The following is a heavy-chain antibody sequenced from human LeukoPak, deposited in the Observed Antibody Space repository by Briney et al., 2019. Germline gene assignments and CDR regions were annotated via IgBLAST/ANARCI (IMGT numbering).Heavy chain of an antibody. J-gene: IGHJ6*03. V-gene: IGHV3-30*12. CDR1: GFTFSNFG. D-gene: IGHD6-13*01. CDR3: ARDFAAAGTYYYYYMDV. CDR2: ISYDGSNK. Sequence: GGSLRLSCAASGFTFSNFGMHWVRQAPGKGLEWVAVISYDGSNKYYADSVKGRFTISRDNSKNTLYLQMNSLRAEDTAVYYCARDFAAAGTYYYYYMDVWGKGTTVTISS.